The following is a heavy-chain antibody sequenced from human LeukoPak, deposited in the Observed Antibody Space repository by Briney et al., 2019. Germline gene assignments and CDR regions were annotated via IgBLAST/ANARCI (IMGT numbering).Heavy chain of an antibody. V-gene: IGHV4-30-2*01. D-gene: IGHD5-18*01. J-gene: IGHJ4*02. CDR1: GGSISGGGYS. Sequence: PSETLSLTCAVSGGSISGGGYSWSWIRQPPGKGLEWIGYIYHSRSTYYNPSLKSRVTISVDTSKNQFSLKLSSVTAADTAVYYCARGDTAMAFDYWGQGTLVTVSS. CDR2: IYHSRST. CDR3: ARGDTAMAFDY.